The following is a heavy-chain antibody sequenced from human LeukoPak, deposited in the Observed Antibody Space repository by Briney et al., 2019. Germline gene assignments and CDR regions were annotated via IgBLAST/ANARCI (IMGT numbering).Heavy chain of an antibody. Sequence: PGGSLRLSCAASGFTFSGYYMSWIRQAPGKGLEWVSYISSSGSTIHYADSVKGRFTISRDNAKNSLYLQMNSLRAEDTAVYYCASGEWLLPNWFDPWGQGTLVTVSS. CDR1: GFTFSGYY. V-gene: IGHV3-11*01. D-gene: IGHD3-3*01. J-gene: IGHJ5*02. CDR2: ISSSGSTI. CDR3: ASGEWLLPNWFDP.